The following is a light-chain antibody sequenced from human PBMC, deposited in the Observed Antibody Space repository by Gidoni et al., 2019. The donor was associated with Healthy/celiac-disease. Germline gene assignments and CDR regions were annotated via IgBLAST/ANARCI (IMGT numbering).Light chain of an antibody. J-gene: IGKJ5*01. CDR1: QGISNY. CDR3: QKYNSALGIT. Sequence: DIQMTQSPSSLSASVGDRVTITCRASQGISNYLAWYQQKPGKVPKLLIYAASTLQSRVPSRFSGSGTGTDFTLTISSLQPEDVATYYCQKYNSALGITFGQGTRLEIK. V-gene: IGKV1-27*01. CDR2: AAS.